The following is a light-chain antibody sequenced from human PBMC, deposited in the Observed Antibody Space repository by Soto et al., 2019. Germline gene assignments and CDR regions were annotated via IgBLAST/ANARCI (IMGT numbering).Light chain of an antibody. V-gene: IGKV1-39*01. CDR2: AAA. CDR1: QSISTY. CDR3: QQSYSTPYT. J-gene: IGKJ1*01. Sequence: DLQMTQSPSSLSASVGDRVTITCRASQSISTYLNWYQHKPGKAPKLLIYAAASLQSGVPSRFRGRGSGTDLTLTISSLQPEDCATYYCQQSYSTPYTFGQGTKVEIK.